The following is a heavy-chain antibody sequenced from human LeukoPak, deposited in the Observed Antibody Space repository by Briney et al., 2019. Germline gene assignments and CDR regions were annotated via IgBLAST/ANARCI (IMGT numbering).Heavy chain of an antibody. D-gene: IGHD3-3*01. CDR3: ARSTYYDFWSGFMGWFDP. CDR1: GYTFTSYD. J-gene: IGHJ5*02. Sequence: ASVKVPCKASGYTFTSYDINWVRQATGQGLEWMGWMNPNSGNTGYAQKFQGRVTMTRNTSISTAYMELSSLRSEDTAVYYCARSTYYDFWSGFMGWFDPWGQGTLVTVSS. V-gene: IGHV1-8*01. CDR2: MNPNSGNT.